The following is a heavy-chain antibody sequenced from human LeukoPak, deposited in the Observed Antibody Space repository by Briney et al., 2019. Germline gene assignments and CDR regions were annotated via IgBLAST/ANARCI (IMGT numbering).Heavy chain of an antibody. D-gene: IGHD3-16*01. Sequence: RPGGSLRLSCAASGFTFSSFGMHWVRQAPGKGLEWVAFIRYDGTNEYYTDSVKGRFTISRDASKYTLYLHMNSLRAEDTAVYYRARGAYNYMDVWGKGTTVTVS. CDR3: ARGAYNYMDV. CDR1: GFTFSSFG. V-gene: IGHV3-30*02. CDR2: IRYDGTNE. J-gene: IGHJ6*03.